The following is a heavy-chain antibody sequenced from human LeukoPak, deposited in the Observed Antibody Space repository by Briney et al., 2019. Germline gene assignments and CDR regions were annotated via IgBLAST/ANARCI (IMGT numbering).Heavy chain of an antibody. Sequence: PGGSLRLSCAASGFTFSDHYMDWVRQAPGKGLEWVGRIRNKANSYTTEYAASVKGRFTISRDESKNSLFLQMNSLKSEDTAVYYCARSGSHDYWGQGTLVTVSS. V-gene: IGHV3-72*01. CDR1: GFTFSDHY. D-gene: IGHD1-26*01. CDR3: ARSGSHDY. CDR2: IRNKANSYTT. J-gene: IGHJ4*02.